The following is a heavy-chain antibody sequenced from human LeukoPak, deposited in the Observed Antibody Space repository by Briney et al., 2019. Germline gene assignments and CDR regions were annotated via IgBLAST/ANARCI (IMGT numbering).Heavy chain of an antibody. CDR2: ISGSGGST. Sequence: GGSLRLSCAASGFTFSSYAMSWVRQAPGKGLEWVSAISGSGGSTYYADSVKGRFTISRDNSKNTLYLQMNSLRAEDTAVYYRAKDHSSSSGYYFQSSFDYWGQGTLVTVSS. CDR1: GFTFSSYA. V-gene: IGHV3-23*01. J-gene: IGHJ4*02. CDR3: AKDHSSSSGYYFQSSFDY. D-gene: IGHD3-22*01.